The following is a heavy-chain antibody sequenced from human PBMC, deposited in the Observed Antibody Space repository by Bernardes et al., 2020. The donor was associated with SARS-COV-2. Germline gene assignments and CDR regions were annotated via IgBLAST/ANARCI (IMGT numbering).Heavy chain of an antibody. Sequence: GSLRLSCAASGFTFSNHLFSWFRQAPGKGLARVSSISGAGMYTYYGDSVRGRFTTSRDNTRTSVFLQMESLRAEDTAVYYCARDVGGTDWRFGFDVWGPGTMVHVSS. J-gene: IGHJ3*01. D-gene: IGHD3-9*01. CDR3: ARDVGGTDWRFGFDV. V-gene: IGHV3-21*01. CDR1: GFTFSNHL. CDR2: ISGAGMYT.